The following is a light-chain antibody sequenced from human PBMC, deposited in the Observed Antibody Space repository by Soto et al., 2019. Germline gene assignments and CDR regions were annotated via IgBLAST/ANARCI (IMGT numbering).Light chain of an antibody. J-gene: IGLJ2*01. V-gene: IGLV6-57*02. CDR3: RSYDGTDVV. CDR2: EDN. Sequence: NFMLTQPHSVSESPGKTVPISSTGNSGSIASDYVQWYQQRPGSAPTTVIYEDNQRPSGVPDRFSGSIDSSSNSASLTISGLKTEDDGDSYCRSYDGTDVVFGGGTKVTVL. CDR1: SGSIASDY.